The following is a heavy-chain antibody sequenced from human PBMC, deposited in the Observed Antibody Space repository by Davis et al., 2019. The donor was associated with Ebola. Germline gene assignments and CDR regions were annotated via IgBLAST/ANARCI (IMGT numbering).Heavy chain of an antibody. J-gene: IGHJ1*01. Sequence: PGGSLRLSCTVSGVSISRHYWSWIRQPPGKRLEWIGSIFYTGSAYYNSSLASRATISVDTSKNQFSLKLTSVTAADTAMYYCAERGGSVWGQGPWSPSPQ. CDR2: IFYTGSA. D-gene: IGHD3-16*01. V-gene: IGHV4-59*03. CDR1: GVSISRHY. CDR3: AERGGSV.